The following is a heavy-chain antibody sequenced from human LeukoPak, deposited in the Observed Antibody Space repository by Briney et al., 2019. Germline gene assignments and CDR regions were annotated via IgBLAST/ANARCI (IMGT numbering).Heavy chain of an antibody. Sequence: PGRSLRLSCAASGFTFSSYSMNWVRQAPGKGLEWVSSISSSSSYIYYADSVKGRFTISRDNAKNSLYLQMNSLRAEDTAVYYCAGSYGGNSGGQFDYWGQGTLVTVSS. J-gene: IGHJ4*02. CDR3: AGSYGGNSGGQFDY. V-gene: IGHV3-21*01. CDR2: ISSSSSYI. CDR1: GFTFSSYS. D-gene: IGHD4-23*01.